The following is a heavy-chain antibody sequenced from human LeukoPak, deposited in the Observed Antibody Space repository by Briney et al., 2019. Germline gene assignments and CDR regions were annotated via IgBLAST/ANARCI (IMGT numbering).Heavy chain of an antibody. Sequence: GGSLRLSCVASGLTFRSSSMHWVRQAPGKGLEGLAFIRFDGSTKYYVASVKGRFTVSRDNSKSTLYLQMNSLRAQDTAVYYCAQPDFWGQGTLVTVSS. V-gene: IGHV3-30*02. CDR3: AQPDF. CDR2: IRFDGSTK. J-gene: IGHJ4*02. CDR1: GLTFRSSS.